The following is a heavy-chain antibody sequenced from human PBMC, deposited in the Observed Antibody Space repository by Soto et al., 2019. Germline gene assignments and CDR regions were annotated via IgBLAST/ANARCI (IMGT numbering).Heavy chain of an antibody. CDR2: INHSGSP. D-gene: IGHD3-3*01. CDR1: GGSFSGYY. Sequence: ASETLSLTCAVSGGSFSGYYWTWIRQPPGKGLEWIGEINHSGSPNYTPSLKSRVAISVDTSTNQFSLKLSFVTDADTAVYFCAGTHYDFSSGYRAFDFWGQGTLVTVSS. CDR3: AGTHYDFSSGYRAFDF. V-gene: IGHV4-34*01. J-gene: IGHJ4*02.